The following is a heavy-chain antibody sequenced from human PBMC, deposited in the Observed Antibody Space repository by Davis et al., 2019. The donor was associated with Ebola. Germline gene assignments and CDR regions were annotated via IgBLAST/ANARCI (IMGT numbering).Heavy chain of an antibody. CDR2: ISGSGGST. Sequence: GESLKISCAASGFTFSSYAMSWVRQAPGKGLEWVSAISGSGGSTYYADSVKGRFTISRDNSKNTLYLQMNSLRAEDTAVYYCAKWGTTVIALDYWGQGTLVTVSS. CDR3: AKWGTTVIALDY. CDR1: GFTFSSYA. V-gene: IGHV3-23*01. J-gene: IGHJ4*02. D-gene: IGHD4-17*01.